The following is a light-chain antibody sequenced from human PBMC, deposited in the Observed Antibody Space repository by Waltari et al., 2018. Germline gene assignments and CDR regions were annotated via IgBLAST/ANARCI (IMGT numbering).Light chain of an antibody. CDR3: ATWDDSLGGVV. V-gene: IGLV1-47*01. CDR2: RDD. Sequence: QSVLTQPPSASGTPGQRVTISCSGNSSNIGGNYVCWYQQVPGTAPKLLIYRDDQRPPGVPDRFSCSKSGTSASLAISGLRSEDESDYHCATWDDSLGGVVFGGGTKLTVL. J-gene: IGLJ2*01. CDR1: SSNIGGNY.